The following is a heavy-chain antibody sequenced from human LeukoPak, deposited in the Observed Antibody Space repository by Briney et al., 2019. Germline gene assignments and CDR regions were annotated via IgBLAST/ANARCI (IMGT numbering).Heavy chain of an antibody. CDR1: GFTFRNYV. J-gene: IGHJ4*02. CDR2: TSSDLNVK. Sequence: GGSLRLSCAASGFTFRNYVIHWVRQAPGKGLEWVAVTSSDLNVKLYADSVKGRFTISRDNSRSTLYLQMNNLRAEDTAVYYCVSFYETYWGRGTLVTVSS. D-gene: IGHD2-2*01. CDR3: VSFYETY. V-gene: IGHV3-30-3*01.